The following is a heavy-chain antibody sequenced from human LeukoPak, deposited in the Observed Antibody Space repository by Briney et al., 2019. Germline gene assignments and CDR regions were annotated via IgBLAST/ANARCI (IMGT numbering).Heavy chain of an antibody. CDR3: AKEMAAADPTEGWYFDY. Sequence: SVKVSCKASGGTFSSYAISWVRQAPGQGLEWMGGIIPIFGTANYAQKFQGRVTITADESTSTAYMELSSLRSEDTAVYYCAKEMAAADPTEGWYFDYWGQGTLVTVSS. V-gene: IGHV1-69*01. CDR1: GGTFSSYA. J-gene: IGHJ4*02. D-gene: IGHD6-13*01. CDR2: IIPIFGTA.